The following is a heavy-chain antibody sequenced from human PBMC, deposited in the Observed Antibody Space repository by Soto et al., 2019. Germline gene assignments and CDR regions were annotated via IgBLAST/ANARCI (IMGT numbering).Heavy chain of an antibody. CDR1: GFTFSSYA. V-gene: IGHV3-23*01. Sequence: EVPLLESGGGLVQPGGSVRLSCSASGFTFSSYAMSWVRQAPGKGLEWVSAVSGGGGSTYYPDSVKGRFTISRDNSKHKLYLQMNSLRAEDTALYYCAKRGYCGGDCHFDYWGQGTLVIVSS. CDR2: VSGGGGST. J-gene: IGHJ4*02. CDR3: AKRGYCGGDCHFDY. D-gene: IGHD2-21*02.